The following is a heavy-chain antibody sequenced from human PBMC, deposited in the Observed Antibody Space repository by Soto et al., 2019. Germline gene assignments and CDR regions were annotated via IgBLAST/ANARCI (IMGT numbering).Heavy chain of an antibody. V-gene: IGHV4-31*02. Sequence: SETLSLTCTVSGGSISNRGYYWSWIRQHPGKGLEWIGYISYSGSTYYNPSLKGRATISVDRSKNHFSLKLSSVTAADTAVYYCATTEDSNGWPWRYWGQGTLVTVSS. CDR3: ATTEDSNGWPWRY. J-gene: IGHJ4*02. D-gene: IGHD6-19*01. CDR2: ISYSGST. CDR1: GGSISNRGYY.